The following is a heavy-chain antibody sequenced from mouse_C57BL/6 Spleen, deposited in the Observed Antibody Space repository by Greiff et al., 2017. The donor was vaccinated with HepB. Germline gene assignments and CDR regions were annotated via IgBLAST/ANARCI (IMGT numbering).Heavy chain of an antibody. CDR1: GFTFSDYY. Sequence: EVKLVESGGGLVQPGGSLKLSCAASGFTFSDYYMYWVRQTPEKRLEWVAYISNGGGSTYYPDTVKGRFTISRDNAKNTLYLQMSRLKSEDTAMYYCARVTTDDYYAMDYWGQGTSVTVSS. J-gene: IGHJ4*01. V-gene: IGHV5-12*01. D-gene: IGHD2-2*01. CDR3: ARVTTDDYYAMDY. CDR2: ISNGGGST.